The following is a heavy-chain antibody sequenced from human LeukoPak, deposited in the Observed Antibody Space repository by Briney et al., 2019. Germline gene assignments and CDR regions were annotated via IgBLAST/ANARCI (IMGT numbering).Heavy chain of an antibody. V-gene: IGHV3-11*04. D-gene: IGHD3-9*01. CDR1: GFTFSDYY. CDR2: ISSSGSTI. Sequence: GGSLRLSCAASGFTFSDYYMSWIRQAPGKGLEWVSYISSSGSTIYYADSVKGRFTISRDNAKNSLYLQMNSLRAEDTAVYYCARDRMGYDILTGYYLRNWFDPWGQGTLVTVSS. J-gene: IGHJ5*02. CDR3: ARDRMGYDILTGYYLRNWFDP.